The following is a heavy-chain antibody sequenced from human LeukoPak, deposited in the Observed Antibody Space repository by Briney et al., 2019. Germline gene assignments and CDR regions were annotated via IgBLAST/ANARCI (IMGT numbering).Heavy chain of an antibody. CDR2: ISAYNGNT. Sequence: ASVKVSCKASGYTFTSYGISWVRQAPGQGLEWMGWISAYNGNTNYAQKLQGRVTMTTDTSTSTAYMELRSLRHDDTAVYYCARSVVGFGELLLSYFDYWGQGTLVTVSS. CDR3: ARSVVGFGELLLSYFDY. V-gene: IGHV1-18*01. J-gene: IGHJ4*02. D-gene: IGHD3-10*01. CDR1: GYTFTSYG.